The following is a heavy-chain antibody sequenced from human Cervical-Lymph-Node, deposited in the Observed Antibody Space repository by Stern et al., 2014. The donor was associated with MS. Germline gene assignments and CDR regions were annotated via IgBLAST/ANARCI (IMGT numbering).Heavy chain of an antibody. V-gene: IGHV1-18*01. D-gene: IGHD3-22*01. Sequence: QLVQSGAEVRKPGTSVKVSCNTSGYTLTKFWTGCVRQAPGQGLEWVGWISAFNGKTNYGQQSQGRVPMTTDTSTNTVYMELRSLSSDDTAVYYCARDAETRYYDSSGYSYFDSWGQGTLITVSS. CDR2: ISAFNGKT. CDR3: ARDAETRYYDSSGYSYFDS. J-gene: IGHJ4*02. CDR1: GYTLTKFW.